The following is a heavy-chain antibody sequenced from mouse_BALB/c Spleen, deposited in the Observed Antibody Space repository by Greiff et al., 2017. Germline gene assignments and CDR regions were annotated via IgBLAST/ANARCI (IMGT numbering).Heavy chain of an antibody. J-gene: IGHJ2*01. D-gene: IGHD1-1*01. Sequence: VQLQQSGPGLVKPSQSLSLTCTVTGYSITSDYAWNWIRQFPGNKLEWRGYISYSGSTSYNPSLKSRISITRDTSKNQFFLQLNSVTTEDTATYYCATTVVALYYFDYWGQGTTLTVSS. CDR1: GYSITSDYA. V-gene: IGHV3-2*02. CDR2: ISYSGST. CDR3: ATTVVALYYFDY.